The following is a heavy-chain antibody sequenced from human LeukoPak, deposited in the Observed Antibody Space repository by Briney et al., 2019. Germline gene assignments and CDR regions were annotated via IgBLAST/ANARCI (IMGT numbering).Heavy chain of an antibody. D-gene: IGHD3-22*01. V-gene: IGHV1-3*01. CDR1: GYTFTSYA. CDR2: INAGNGNT. Sequence: GASVKVSCKASGYTFTSYAMHWVRQAPGQRLEWMGWINAGNGNTKYSQKFQGRVTITRDTSASTAYMELSSLGSEDTAAYYCARAMIPFRFDPWGQGTLVIVSS. CDR3: ARAMIPFRFDP. J-gene: IGHJ5*02.